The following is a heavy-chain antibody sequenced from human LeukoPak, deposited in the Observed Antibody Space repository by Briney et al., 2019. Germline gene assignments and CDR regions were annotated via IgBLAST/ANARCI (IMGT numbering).Heavy chain of an antibody. Sequence: GGSLRLSCAASGFTFSSYAMHWVRQAPGKGLEWVAVISYDGSNKYYADSVKGRFTISRDNSKNTLYLQMNSLRAEDTAVYYCARDQGFLVPGDYFDYWGQGTLVTVSS. CDR3: ARDQGFLVPGDYFDY. V-gene: IGHV3-30-3*01. J-gene: IGHJ4*02. CDR1: GFTFSSYA. D-gene: IGHD3-3*01. CDR2: ISYDGSNK.